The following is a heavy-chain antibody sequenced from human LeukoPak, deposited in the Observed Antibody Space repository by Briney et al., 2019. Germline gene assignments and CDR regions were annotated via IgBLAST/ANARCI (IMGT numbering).Heavy chain of an antibody. J-gene: IGHJ4*02. CDR3: ARAKNGYSYGPSFDY. CDR1: GFTFSDYY. V-gene: IGHV3-11*04. Sequence: GGXXRLSCAASGFTFSDYYMSWIRQAPGKGLEWVSYISSSGSTIYYADSVKGRFTISRDNAKNSLYLQMNSLRAEDTAVYYCARAKNGYSYGPSFDYWGQGTLVTVSS. D-gene: IGHD5-18*01. CDR2: ISSSGSTI.